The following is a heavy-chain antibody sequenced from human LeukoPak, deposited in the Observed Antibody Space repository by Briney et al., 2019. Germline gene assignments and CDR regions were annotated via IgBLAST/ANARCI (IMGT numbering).Heavy chain of an antibody. V-gene: IGHV1-69*04. J-gene: IGHJ4*02. Sequence: SVKVSCKASGGTFSSYAISWVRQAPGQGLEWMGRIIPILGIANYAQKFQGRVTITADKSTSTAYMELSSLRSEDTAVYYCVRAQYSSSRGDDYWGQGTLVTVSS. CDR3: VRAQYSSSRGDDY. CDR1: GGTFSSYA. D-gene: IGHD6-13*01. CDR2: IIPILGIA.